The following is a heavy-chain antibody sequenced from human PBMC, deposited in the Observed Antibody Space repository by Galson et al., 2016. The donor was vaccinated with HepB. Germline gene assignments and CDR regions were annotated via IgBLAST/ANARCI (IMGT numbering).Heavy chain of an antibody. D-gene: IGHD3-10*01. CDR2: ISNDGSNK. CDR3: LRDVLRFGELGWFDP. Sequence: SLRLSCAASGLSFGNYEMLWVRQSPGKGLEWVAVISNDGSNKQYADSVKGRYTISRANPRNTMYLHMHSMTNEDTAVSYCLRDVLRFGELGWFDPWGQGTLVTVSS. V-gene: IGHV3-30-3*01. CDR1: GLSFGNYE. J-gene: IGHJ5*02.